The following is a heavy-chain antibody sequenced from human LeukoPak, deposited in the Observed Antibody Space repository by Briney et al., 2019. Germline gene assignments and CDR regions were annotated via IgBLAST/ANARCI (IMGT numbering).Heavy chain of an antibody. V-gene: IGHV3-30-3*01. CDR1: GFTFSSYA. J-gene: IGHJ6*02. D-gene: IGHD6-25*01. Sequence: PGGSLRLSCAASGFTFSSYAMHWVRQAPGKGLEWVAVVSYDGSNKYYADSVKGRFTISRDNSKNTLYLQMNSLRAEDTAVYYCARDLYSATNGMDVWGQGTTVTVSS. CDR2: VSYDGSNK. CDR3: ARDLYSATNGMDV.